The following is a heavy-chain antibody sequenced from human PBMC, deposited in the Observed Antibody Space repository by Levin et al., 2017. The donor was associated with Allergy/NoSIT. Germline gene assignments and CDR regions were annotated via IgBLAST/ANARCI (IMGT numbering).Heavy chain of an antibody. Sequence: GGSLRLSCAASGFTFSSYGMHWVRQAPGKGLEWVAVISYDGSNKYYADSVKGRFTISRDNSKNTLYLQMNSLRAEDTAVYYCAKEVTTSRHFDYWGQGTLVTVSS. D-gene: IGHD4-17*01. V-gene: IGHV3-30*18. J-gene: IGHJ4*02. CDR3: AKEVTTSRHFDY. CDR1: GFTFSSYG. CDR2: ISYDGSNK.